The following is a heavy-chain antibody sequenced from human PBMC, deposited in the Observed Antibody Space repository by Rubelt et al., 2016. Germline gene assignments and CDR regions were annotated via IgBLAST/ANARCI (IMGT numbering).Heavy chain of an antibody. CDR1: GGSFSGYY. V-gene: IGHV4-34*01. Sequence: VQLQQWGAGLLKPSETLSLTCAVYGGSFSGYYWSWIRQPPGKGLEWIGSIYHSGSTYYNPSLKSRVTISVDTSKNQFSLKLSSVTAADTAVYYCASTTNKGEMATDAFDIWGQGTMVTVSS. J-gene: IGHJ3*02. CDR2: IYHSGST. CDR3: ASTTNKGEMATDAFDI. D-gene: IGHD5-24*01.